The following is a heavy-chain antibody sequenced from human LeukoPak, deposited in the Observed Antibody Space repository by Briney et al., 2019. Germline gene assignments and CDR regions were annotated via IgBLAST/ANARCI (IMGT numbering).Heavy chain of an antibody. CDR2: IYYSGST. V-gene: IGHV4-39*01. CDR3: ARLYYDSSGYYQICYLDY. D-gene: IGHD3-22*01. Sequence: SETLSLTCTVSGGSISSSSYYWGWIRQPPGKGLEWIGSIYYSGSTYYNPSLKSRVTISVDTSKNQFSLNLSSVTAANTAVYYCARLYYDSSGYYQICYLDYWVQGTLVTVSS. J-gene: IGHJ4*02. CDR1: GGSISSSSYY.